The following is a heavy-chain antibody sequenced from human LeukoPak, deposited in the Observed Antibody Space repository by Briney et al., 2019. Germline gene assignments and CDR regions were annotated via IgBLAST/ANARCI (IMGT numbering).Heavy chain of an antibody. Sequence: GGSLRLSCAGAGFTFGSDSMDWVRQDPGEGLGWVSYSSSSSSYILYADSVKGRFTISRDNAKNSLCLRMNCVRGEETSVNYCARAVKGALWLLDGFDLWGRGTLVTVSS. CDR2: SSSSSSYI. CDR3: ARAVKGALWLLDGFDL. D-gene: IGHD3-10*01. V-gene: IGHV3-21*01. CDR1: GFTFGSDS. J-gene: IGHJ5*02.